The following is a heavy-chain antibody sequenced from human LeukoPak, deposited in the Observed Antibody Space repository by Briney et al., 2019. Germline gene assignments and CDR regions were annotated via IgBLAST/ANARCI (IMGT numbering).Heavy chain of an antibody. CDR3: ARGADAAYDY. D-gene: IGHD1-26*01. J-gene: IGHJ4*02. Sequence: GVSLRPFCAPSVFPFSNYSIHLVRQTITKVLEWVSIIGFAGDTYYPGPVRGRFTISRENAKNSLYLQMNSLRVEDTALYFCARGADAAYDYWGQGTLVTVSS. V-gene: IGHV3-13*04. CDR1: VFPFSNYS. CDR2: IGFAGDT.